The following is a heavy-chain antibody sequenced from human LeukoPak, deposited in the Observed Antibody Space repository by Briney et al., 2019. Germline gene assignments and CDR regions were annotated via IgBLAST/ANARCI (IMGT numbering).Heavy chain of an antibody. V-gene: IGHV4-4*07. J-gene: IGHJ3*02. D-gene: IGHD3-22*01. Sequence: PSETLSLTCTVSGGSISSYYWSWIRQPAGKGLEWIGRIYTSGSTNYNPSLKSRVTMSVDTSKNQFSLKLSSVTAADTAVYYCARGYYYDSSGYYPSMAFDIWGQGTMVTVSS. CDR3: ARGYYYDSSGYYPSMAFDI. CDR2: IYTSGST. CDR1: GGSISSYY.